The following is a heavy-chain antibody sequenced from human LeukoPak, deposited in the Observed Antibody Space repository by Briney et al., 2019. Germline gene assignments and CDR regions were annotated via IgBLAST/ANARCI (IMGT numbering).Heavy chain of an antibody. V-gene: IGHV4-34*01. CDR1: GGSFSGYY. CDR3: ARAGLQDYDFWSGFPANDYYYGMDV. Sequence: SETLSLTCAVYGGSFSGYYWSWIRQPPGKGLEWIGEINHSGSTNYNPSLKSRVTISVDTSKNQFSLKLSSVTAADTAVYYCARAGLQDYDFWSGFPANDYYYGMDVWGQGTTVTVSS. J-gene: IGHJ6*02. D-gene: IGHD3-3*01. CDR2: INHSGST.